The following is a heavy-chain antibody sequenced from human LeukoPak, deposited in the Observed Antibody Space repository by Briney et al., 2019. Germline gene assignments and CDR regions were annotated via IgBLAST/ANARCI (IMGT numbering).Heavy chain of an antibody. J-gene: IGHJ6*03. CDR3: ARGKGVSSSMDV. Sequence: SETLSLTCTVSGGSISSSSYYWGWIRQPPGKGLEWIGSIYYSGSTYYNPSLKSRVTISVDTSKNQFSLKLSSVTAADTAVYYCARGKGVSSSMDVWGKGTTVTVSS. CDR2: IYYSGST. D-gene: IGHD6-13*01. V-gene: IGHV4-39*07. CDR1: GGSISSSSYY.